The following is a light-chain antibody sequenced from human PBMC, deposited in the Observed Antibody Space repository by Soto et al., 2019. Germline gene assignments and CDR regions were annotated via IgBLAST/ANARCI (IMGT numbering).Light chain of an antibody. Sequence: EIVLTQSPGTLSLSPGEGPALSCRASQSIGSSFLAWYQQKPGQAPRLLIYGASSRATGIPDRFSGSGSGTDFTLTISRLEPEDFAVYYCQQYDSSPYTFGQGTKLEIK. J-gene: IGKJ2*01. V-gene: IGKV3-20*01. CDR3: QQYDSSPYT. CDR2: GAS. CDR1: QSIGSSF.